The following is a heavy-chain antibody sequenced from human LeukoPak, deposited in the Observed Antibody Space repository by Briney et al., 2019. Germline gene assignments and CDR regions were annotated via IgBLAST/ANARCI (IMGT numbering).Heavy chain of an antibody. Sequence: SVKVSCKASGYTFTSYTMHWVRQAPGQGLEWMGGIIPIFGTANYAQKFQGRVTITADESTSTAYMELSSLRSEDTAVYYCARGGYCGGDCYSDYWGQGTLVTVSS. J-gene: IGHJ4*02. CDR1: GYTFTSYT. CDR2: IIPIFGTA. V-gene: IGHV1-69*13. D-gene: IGHD2-21*02. CDR3: ARGGYCGGDCYSDY.